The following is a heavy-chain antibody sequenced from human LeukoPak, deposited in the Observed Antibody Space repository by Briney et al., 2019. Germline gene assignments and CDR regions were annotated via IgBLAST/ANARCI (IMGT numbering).Heavy chain of an antibody. J-gene: IGHJ6*03. V-gene: IGHV1-18*01. D-gene: IGHD3-10*01. Sequence: VASVKVSCKASGYTFTSYGISWVRQAPGQGLEWMGWISAYNGNTNYAQKLQGRVTMTTDTSTSTAYMELRSLRSDDTAVYYCARVFLGFGELSVYYYMDVWGKGTTVTVSS. CDR1: GYTFTSYG. CDR2: ISAYNGNT. CDR3: ARVFLGFGELSVYYYMDV.